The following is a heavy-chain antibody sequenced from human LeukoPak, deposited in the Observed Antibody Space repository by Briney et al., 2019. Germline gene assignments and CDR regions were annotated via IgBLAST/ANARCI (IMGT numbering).Heavy chain of an antibody. Sequence: PGGSLRLSCAASGFTFDDYAMHWVRQAPGKGLEWVSGISWSSGSIGYADSVKGRFTISRDNAKNSLYLQVNSLRAEDMALYYCARSYSSGWYGYFDYWGQGTLVTVSS. D-gene: IGHD6-19*01. J-gene: IGHJ4*02. CDR2: ISWSSGSI. CDR1: GFTFDDYA. CDR3: ARSYSSGWYGYFDY. V-gene: IGHV3-9*03.